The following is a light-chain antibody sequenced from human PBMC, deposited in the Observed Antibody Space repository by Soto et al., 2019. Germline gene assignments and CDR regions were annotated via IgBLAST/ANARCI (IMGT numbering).Light chain of an antibody. V-gene: IGLV1-44*01. CDR2: AND. J-gene: IGLJ3*02. CDR3: ATWSDSLKGWV. CDR1: RSNIGSNT. Sequence: QSVLTQPPSASGTPGQRVTISCFGSRSNIGSNTVNWYQQLPGAAPRLLIYANDHRPSGVPDRFSASKSGTSASLAISGVRSEDEAFYYCATWSDSLKGWVFGGGTKLTVL.